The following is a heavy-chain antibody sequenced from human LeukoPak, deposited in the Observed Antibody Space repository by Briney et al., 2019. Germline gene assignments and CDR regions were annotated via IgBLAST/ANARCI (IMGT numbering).Heavy chain of an antibody. D-gene: IGHD2-21*01. CDR1: GFSFSGHW. Sequence: GGSLRLSCIASGFSFSGHWMHWVRQAPGKGLEWVGRIKPKTDGETTEYAAPVKGRFSISRDDSKNMLYLQMNSLKTEDTAVYYCITPLPYSAQGGQGTLVTVSS. CDR2: IKPKTDGETT. J-gene: IGHJ4*02. V-gene: IGHV3-15*07. CDR3: ITPLPYSAQ.